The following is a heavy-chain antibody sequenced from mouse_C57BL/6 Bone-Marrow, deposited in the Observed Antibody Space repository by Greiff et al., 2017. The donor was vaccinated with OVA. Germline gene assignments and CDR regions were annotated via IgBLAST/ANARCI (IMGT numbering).Heavy chain of an antibody. CDR3: ARLTGTYFDY. V-gene: IGHV3-6*01. CDR1: GYSITSGYY. CDR2: ISYDGSN. D-gene: IGHD4-1*01. Sequence: EVQLVESGPGLVKPSQSLSLTCSVTGYSITSGYYWNWIRQFPGNKLEWMGYISYDGSNNCNPSLKNRISITRDTSKNQFFLKLNSVTTEDTATYYCARLTGTYFDYWGQGTTLTVSS. J-gene: IGHJ2*01.